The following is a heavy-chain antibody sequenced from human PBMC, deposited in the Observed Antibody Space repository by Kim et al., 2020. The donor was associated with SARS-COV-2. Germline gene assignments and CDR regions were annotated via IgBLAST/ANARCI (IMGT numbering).Heavy chain of an antibody. V-gene: IGHV3-33*05. CDR2: ISYDGSNK. D-gene: IGHD1-26*01. Sequence: GGSLRLSCAASGFTFSSYGMHWVRQAPGKGLEWVAVISYDGSNKYYADSVKGRFTISRDNSKNTLYLQMNSLRAEDTAVYYCARVASGSYYYYYGMDVWGQGTRVTVSS. J-gene: IGHJ6*01. CDR1: GFTFSSYG. CDR3: ARVASGSYYYYYGMDV.